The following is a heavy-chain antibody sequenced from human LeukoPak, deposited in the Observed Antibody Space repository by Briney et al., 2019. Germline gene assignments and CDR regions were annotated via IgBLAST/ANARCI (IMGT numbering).Heavy chain of an antibody. J-gene: IGHJ3*02. CDR1: GGSFSDYY. Sequence: SETLSLTCAVYGGSFSDYYWSWIRQPPGKGLEWIGEINRSGSTNYNPSLKSRVTMSVDTSKNQFSLKLSSVTAADTAVYYCARRDDAFDIWGQGTMVTVSS. CDR3: ARRDDAFDI. V-gene: IGHV4-34*01. CDR2: INRSGST.